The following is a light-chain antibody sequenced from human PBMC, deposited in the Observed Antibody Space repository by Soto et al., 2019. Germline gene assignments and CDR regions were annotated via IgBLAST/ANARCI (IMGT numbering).Light chain of an antibody. J-gene: IGKJ1*01. CDR3: QQYNNWPRT. Sequence: EIVMTQSPATLSVSPGERATLSCRASQSVSSNLAWYQQKPGQAPRLLIYGASTRATGIPARFSVSGSGTEFTLPISSMQSEDFEVYCCQQYNNWPRTFGQGTKVENK. CDR1: QSVSSN. CDR2: GAS. V-gene: IGKV3-15*01.